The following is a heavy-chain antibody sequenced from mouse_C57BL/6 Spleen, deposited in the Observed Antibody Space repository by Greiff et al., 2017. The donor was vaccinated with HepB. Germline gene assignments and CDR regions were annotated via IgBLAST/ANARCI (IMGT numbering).Heavy chain of an antibody. D-gene: IGHD1-1*01. Sequence: VQLQESGAELVRPGASVTLSCKASGYTFTDYEMHWVKQTPVHGLEWIGAIDPETGGTAYNQKFKGKAILTADKSSSTAYMELRSLTSEDSAVYYCTREAYGSSSFFAYWGQGTLVTVSA. CDR3: TREAYGSSSFFAY. CDR2: IDPETGGT. CDR1: GYTFTDYE. V-gene: IGHV1-15*01. J-gene: IGHJ3*01.